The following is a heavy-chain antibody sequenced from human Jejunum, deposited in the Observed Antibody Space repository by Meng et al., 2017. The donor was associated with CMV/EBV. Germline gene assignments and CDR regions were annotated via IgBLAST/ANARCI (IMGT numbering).Heavy chain of an antibody. CDR3: AHSYCSGGTCYSFYY. CDR2: INGEDDK. V-gene: IGHV2-5*02. CDR1: SLDTRGVG. J-gene: IGHJ4*02. Sequence: SLDTRGVGVGWVRQAPGKALEWLALINGEDDKRYSTSLQTRLNITKDTSKNLVVLTMINVGPVDTAAYYCAHSYCSGGTCYSFYYWGRGTLVTVSS. D-gene: IGHD2-15*01.